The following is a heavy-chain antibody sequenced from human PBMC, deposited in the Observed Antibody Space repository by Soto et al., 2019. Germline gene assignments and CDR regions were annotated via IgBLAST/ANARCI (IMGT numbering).Heavy chain of an antibody. J-gene: IGHJ3*02. D-gene: IGHD3-22*01. CDR2: ISGGADSA. CDR1: GFAFNNFA. Sequence: PGGSLRLSCAASGFAFNNFAMSWVRQAPGKGLEWVSTISGGADSAYHADSVRGRFSISRDNSKNILYLQMNTLRAEDTAVYYCAKARSDYHDSSAYSFDIWGQGTLVTVSS. V-gene: IGHV3-23*01. CDR3: AKARSDYHDSSAYSFDI.